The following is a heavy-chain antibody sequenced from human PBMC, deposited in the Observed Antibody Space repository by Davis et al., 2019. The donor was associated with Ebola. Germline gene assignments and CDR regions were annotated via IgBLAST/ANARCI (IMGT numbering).Heavy chain of an antibody. J-gene: IGHJ4*02. V-gene: IGHV3-7*03. D-gene: IGHD2-21*01. CDR3: AKDSHIVVVIANYFDY. CDR2: IKQDGSEK. CDR1: GFTFISYW. Sequence: PGGSLRLSCAASGFTFISYWMNWVRQAPGKGLEWVANIKQDGSEKYYVDSVKGRFSISRDNAKNSLYLQMNGLRAEDTAVYYCAKDSHIVVVIANYFDYWGQGTLVTVSS.